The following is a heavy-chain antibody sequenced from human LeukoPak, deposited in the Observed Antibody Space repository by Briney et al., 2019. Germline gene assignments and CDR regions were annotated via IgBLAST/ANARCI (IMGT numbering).Heavy chain of an antibody. D-gene: IGHD6-19*01. Sequence: GGPLRLSCAASGFTFSNAWMNWVRQAPGKGLEWVGRIKSKTDGGTTDYAAPVKGGFTISRDDSKNTLYLQMNSLKTEDTAVYYCTTRLDLAVAGTFDYWGQGTLVTVSS. CDR2: IKSKTDGGTT. CDR3: TTRLDLAVAGTFDY. CDR1: GFTFSNAW. J-gene: IGHJ4*02. V-gene: IGHV3-15*07.